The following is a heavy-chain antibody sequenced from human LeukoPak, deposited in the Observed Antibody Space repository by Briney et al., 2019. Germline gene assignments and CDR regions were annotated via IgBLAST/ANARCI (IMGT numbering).Heavy chain of an antibody. V-gene: IGHV4-38-2*01. CDR1: NYSISSGYY. Sequence: SETLSLTCAVSNYSISSGYYWGWIRQPPGKGLEWIGSIYHRGNTYYNPSLKGRVTISVDTSKNQFSLKLSSVTAADTAVYYCARIRMITFGGVIVRTYYFDYWGQGTLVIVSS. CDR2: IYHRGNT. CDR3: ARIRMITFGGVIVRTYYFDY. J-gene: IGHJ4*02. D-gene: IGHD3-16*02.